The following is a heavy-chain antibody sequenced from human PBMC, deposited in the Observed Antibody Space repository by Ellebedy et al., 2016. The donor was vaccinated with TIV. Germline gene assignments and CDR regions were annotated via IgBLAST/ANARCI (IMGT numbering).Heavy chain of an antibody. CDR3: AKEPPAALYYYDSSGLPRRAFDI. D-gene: IGHD3-22*01. J-gene: IGHJ3*02. V-gene: IGHV3-9*01. Sequence: GGSLRLXXAASGFTFDDYAMHWVRQAPGKGLEWVSGISWNSGSIGYADSVKGRFTISRDNAKNSLYLQMNSLRAEDTALYYCAKEPPAALYYYDSSGLPRRAFDIWGQGTMVTVSS. CDR2: ISWNSGSI. CDR1: GFTFDDYA.